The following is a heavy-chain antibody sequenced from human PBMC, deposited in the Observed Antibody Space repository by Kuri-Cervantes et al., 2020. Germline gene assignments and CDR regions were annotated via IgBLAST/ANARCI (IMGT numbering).Heavy chain of an antibody. CDR1: GFTFSSYA. V-gene: IGHV3-30*01. J-gene: IGHJ4*02. CDR2: ISYDGSNK. D-gene: IGHD5-18*01. Sequence: LSLTCAASGFTFSSYAMHWVRQAPGKGLEWVAVISYDGSNKYYADSVKGRFTISRDNSKNTLYLQMNSLRAEDTAVYYCARGYSYGYVLGSDYWGQGTLVTVSS. CDR3: ARGYSYGYVLGSDY.